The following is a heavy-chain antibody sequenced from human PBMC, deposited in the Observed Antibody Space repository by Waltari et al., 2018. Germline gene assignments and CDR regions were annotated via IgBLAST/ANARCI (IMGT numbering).Heavy chain of an antibody. CDR1: GYSFTSYW. CDR3: ARHTGSVEGELLFRRHYYYMDV. J-gene: IGHJ6*03. CDR2: IYPGDSDT. V-gene: IGHV5-51*01. D-gene: IGHD1-26*01. Sequence: EVQLVQSGAEVKKPGESLKISCKGSGYSFTSYWIGWVRQMPGKGLEWMGIIYPGDSDTRYSPSFQGQVTISADKSISTAYLQWSSLKASDTAMYYCARHTGSVEGELLFRRHYYYMDVWGKGTTVTISS.